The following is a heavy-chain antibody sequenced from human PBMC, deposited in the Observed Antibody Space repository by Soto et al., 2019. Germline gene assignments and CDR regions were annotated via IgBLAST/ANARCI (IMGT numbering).Heavy chain of an antibody. CDR1: GFTFSNYA. D-gene: IGHD6-6*01. Sequence: GGSLRLSCAASGFTFSNYAMHWVRQAPGKGLEWVAVISYDGSNKYYADSVKGRFTITRVNSKHTLYLQMSSLRSEDTALYYCAREYSSSSELYYYYSPMDVWGQGTTVTVSS. J-gene: IGHJ6*02. V-gene: IGHV3-30-3*01. CDR2: ISYDGSNK. CDR3: AREYSSSSELYYYYSPMDV.